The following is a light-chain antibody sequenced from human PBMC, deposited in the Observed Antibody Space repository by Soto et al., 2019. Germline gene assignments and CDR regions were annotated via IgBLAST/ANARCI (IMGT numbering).Light chain of an antibody. J-gene: IGLJ1*01. CDR3: SSFTSNRIYV. CDR1: HNDIGTYDY. Sequence: QSVLTQPTSVSGSPGQSITISCTGNHNDIGTYDYVSWYQQHPGRAPRPLIHGVTTRPSGISGRFSASKSGLTASLTISGLQPEDEADYYCSSFTSNRIYVFGPGTKVTV. V-gene: IGLV2-14*03. CDR2: GVT.